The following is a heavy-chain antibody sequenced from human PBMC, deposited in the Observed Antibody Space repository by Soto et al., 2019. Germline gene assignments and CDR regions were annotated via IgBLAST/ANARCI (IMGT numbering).Heavy chain of an antibody. Sequence: PSETLSLTCTVSGGSISSYYWSWIRQPPGKGLEWIGYIYYSGSTNYNPSLKSRVTISVDRSKNQFSLKLSSVTAADTAVYYCARDGGDYGDYPSYFDYWGQGTLVTVSS. CDR2: IYYSGST. J-gene: IGHJ4*02. V-gene: IGHV4-59*12. D-gene: IGHD4-17*01. CDR1: GGSISSYY. CDR3: ARDGGDYGDYPSYFDY.